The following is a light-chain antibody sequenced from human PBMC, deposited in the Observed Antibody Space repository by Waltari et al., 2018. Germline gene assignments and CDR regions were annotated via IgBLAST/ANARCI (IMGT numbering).Light chain of an antibody. V-gene: IGKV4-1*01. CDR2: WAS. Sequence: DIVMTQSPDSLAVSLGERATINCKSSQTISYSSNNKNDLAGYQTKPGQPPRLLISWASSRESGVPDRFSGSGSGTDFTLTISSLQVEDVAIYYCQKYYSVPLTFGQGTRLDIK. CDR1: QTISYSSNNKND. CDR3: QKYYSVPLT. J-gene: IGKJ1*01.